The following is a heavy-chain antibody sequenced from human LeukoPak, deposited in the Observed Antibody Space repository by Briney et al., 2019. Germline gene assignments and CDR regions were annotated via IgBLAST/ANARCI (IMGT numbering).Heavy chain of an antibody. D-gene: IGHD6-13*01. CDR3: ARRIAAAGTPLGF. J-gene: IGHJ4*02. CDR1: GYTFTSYD. Sequence: ASVKVSCKASGYTFTSYDINWVRQATGQGLEWMGWMNPNSGNTGYAQKFQGRVTMTRNTSISTAYMELSSLRSEDTAVYYCARRIAAAGTPLGFWGQGTLATVSS. CDR2: MNPNSGNT. V-gene: IGHV1-8*01.